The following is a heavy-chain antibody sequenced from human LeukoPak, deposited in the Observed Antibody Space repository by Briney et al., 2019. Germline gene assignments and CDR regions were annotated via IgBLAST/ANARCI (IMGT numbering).Heavy chain of an antibody. CDR1: GFSLTTSEVG. V-gene: IGHV2-5*04. Sequence: SGPTLVNPTQTLTLTCAFSGFSLTTSEVGVGWIRQPPGKALEWLALIHWNDDKRYSPSLQSRVTITKDTSKNQVVLEMTNMDPVDTGTYYCARGRGTAPSSLFDHWGQGTLVTVSS. J-gene: IGHJ4*02. CDR3: ARGRGTAPSSLFDH. D-gene: IGHD2-21*02. CDR2: IHWNDDK.